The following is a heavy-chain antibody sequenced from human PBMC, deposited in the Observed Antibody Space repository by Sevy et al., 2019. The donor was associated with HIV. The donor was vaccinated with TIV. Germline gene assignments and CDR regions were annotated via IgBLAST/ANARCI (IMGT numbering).Heavy chain of an antibody. CDR2: IYSGGST. J-gene: IGHJ6*02. V-gene: IGHV3-53*01. CDR1: GFTVSSNY. Sequence: GGSLRLSCAASGFTVSSNYMSWVRQAPGKGLEWVSVIYSGGSTYYADSVKGGFTISRDNSKNTRYLQMNSLRAEDTAVYYCARDFYDFWSGYYQHYGMDVWGQGTTVTVSS. CDR3: ARDFYDFWSGYYQHYGMDV. D-gene: IGHD3-3*01.